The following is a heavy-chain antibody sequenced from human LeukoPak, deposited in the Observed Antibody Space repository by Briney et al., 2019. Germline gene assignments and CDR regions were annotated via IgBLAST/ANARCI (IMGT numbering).Heavy chain of an antibody. CDR3: AKGTSWFGED. CDR2: VTSDGRWT. Sequence: GGSLRLSCAAAGFTFSIYSMTWVRQAAGNGLEWVAAVTSDGRWTNYADSVKGRFTVSRDNSKDTLFMFMSSLRAEDTAVYYCAKGTSWFGEDWGLGTLVTVSS. J-gene: IGHJ4*02. CDR1: GFTFSIYS. V-gene: IGHV3-23*01. D-gene: IGHD3-10*01.